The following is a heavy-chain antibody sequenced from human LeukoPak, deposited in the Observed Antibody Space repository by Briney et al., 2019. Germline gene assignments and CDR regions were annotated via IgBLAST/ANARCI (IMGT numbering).Heavy chain of an antibody. CDR2: ISYDGSNK. D-gene: IGHD3-3*01. Sequence: GGSLRLSCTASGFTFSSYGMHWVRQAPGKGLEWVAVISYDGSNKYYADSVKDRFTISRDNSKNTLYVQMNSLRAEDTAVYYCARDPAKFWSGHDYWGQGTLVTVSS. CDR3: ARDPAKFWSGHDY. V-gene: IGHV3-30*03. J-gene: IGHJ4*02. CDR1: GFTFSSYG.